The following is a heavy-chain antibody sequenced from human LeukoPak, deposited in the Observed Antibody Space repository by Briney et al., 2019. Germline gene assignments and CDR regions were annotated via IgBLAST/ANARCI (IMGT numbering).Heavy chain of an antibody. J-gene: IGHJ4*02. Sequence: PGGSLRLSCVASGFTFSSYAMSWVRQAPGKGLEWVSGISGSGGTTYYADSVKGRFTISRDNSKNTLYPQMNSLRAEDTAVYYCAKSRSWYYFDYWGQGTLVTVSS. CDR3: AKSRSWYYFDY. CDR1: GFTFSSYA. D-gene: IGHD2-15*01. V-gene: IGHV3-23*01. CDR2: ISGSGGTT.